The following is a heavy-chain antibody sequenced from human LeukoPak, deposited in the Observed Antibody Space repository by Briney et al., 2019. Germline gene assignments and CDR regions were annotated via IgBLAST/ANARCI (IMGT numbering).Heavy chain of an antibody. V-gene: IGHV4-59*01. D-gene: IGHD6-13*01. J-gene: IGHJ3*02. CDR3: ARDGDSGSWDYAFDI. CDR2: IYYSAST. CDR1: GGSISRYY. Sequence: SVTLSLTCSVSGGSISRYYWSWIRQPPGKGLEWIGYIYYSASTNYNPSLKSRVTISVDTSKNQFSLKLSSVTAADTAVYYCARDGDSGSWDYAFDIWGQGTMVTVSS.